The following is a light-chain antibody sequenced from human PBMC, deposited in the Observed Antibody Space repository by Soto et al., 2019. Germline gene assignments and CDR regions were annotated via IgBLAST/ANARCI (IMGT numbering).Light chain of an antibody. CDR1: QSVSSN. CDR3: QQYNNWPPAYT. CDR2: GAS. V-gene: IGKV3-15*01. J-gene: IGKJ2*01. Sequence: EIVMTQSPATLSVSPGERATLSCRASQSVSSNLAWYQQKPGQAPRLLIYGASTRATGIPARFSGSGSGTAFTLPISSLQSEDFAVYYCQQYNNWPPAYTFGQGTKLEIK.